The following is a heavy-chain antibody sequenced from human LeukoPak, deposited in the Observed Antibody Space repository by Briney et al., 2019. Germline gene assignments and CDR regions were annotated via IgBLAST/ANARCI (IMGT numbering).Heavy chain of an antibody. Sequence: SQTLSLTCAISGDSVSSNSASWNWIRQSPPRGLEWLGRTYYRSKWYNDYAVSMKGRITINPDTSKNQFSLQLNSVTPEDTAVYYCARDGSGEMATRDFDYWGQGTLVTVSS. D-gene: IGHD5-24*01. CDR1: GDSVSSNSAS. CDR2: TYYRSKWYN. V-gene: IGHV6-1*01. J-gene: IGHJ4*02. CDR3: ARDGSGEMATRDFDY.